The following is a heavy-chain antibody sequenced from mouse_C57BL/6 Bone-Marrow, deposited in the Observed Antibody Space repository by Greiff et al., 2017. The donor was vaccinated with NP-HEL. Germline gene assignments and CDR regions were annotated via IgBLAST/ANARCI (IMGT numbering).Heavy chain of an antibody. CDR1: GYTFTSYW. D-gene: IGHD1-1*01. Sequence: QVQLQQSGAELVKPGASVKMSCKASGYTFTSYWITWVKQRPGQGLEWIGDIYPGSGSTNYNEKFKSKATLTVDTSSSTAYMQLSSLTSEDSAVYYCARSGTTVVATPYYAMDYWGQGTSVTVSS. J-gene: IGHJ4*01. V-gene: IGHV1-55*01. CDR2: IYPGSGST. CDR3: ARSGTTVVATPYYAMDY.